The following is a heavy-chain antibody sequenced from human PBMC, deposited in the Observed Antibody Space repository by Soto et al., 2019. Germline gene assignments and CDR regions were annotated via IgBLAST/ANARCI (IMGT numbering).Heavy chain of an antibody. Sequence: GGSLRLSCAASGFTFSSYSMNWVRQAPGKGLEWVSSISSGSSSIYYADSVKGRFTLSRDNAKNSVFLQMDSLRAEDTAVYFCARLDYGDYSNWFDPWGQGTLVTVSS. CDR1: GFTFSSYS. V-gene: IGHV3-21*01. CDR3: ARLDYGDYSNWFDP. CDR2: ISSGSSSI. D-gene: IGHD4-17*01. J-gene: IGHJ5*02.